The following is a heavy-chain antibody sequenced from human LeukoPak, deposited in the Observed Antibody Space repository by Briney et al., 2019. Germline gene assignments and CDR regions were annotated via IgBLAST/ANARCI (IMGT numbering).Heavy chain of an antibody. J-gene: IGHJ4*02. V-gene: IGHV3-23*01. CDR2: ISSGGENT. CDR3: ANRVAGGPKFDY. CDR1: GFTFSSYG. D-gene: IGHD4-23*01. Sequence: GGSLRLSCAASGFTFSSYGMNWVRQAPGKGLEWVSGISSGGENTYYADSVKGRFTISRDNSKNTLYLQMDSLRADDTAVYYCANRVAGGPKFDYWGQGTLVTVSS.